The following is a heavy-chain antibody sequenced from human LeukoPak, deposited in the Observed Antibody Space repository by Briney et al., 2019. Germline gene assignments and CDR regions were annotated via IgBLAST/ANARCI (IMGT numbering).Heavy chain of an antibody. CDR2: IRYDGSNK. Sequence: PGGSLRLSCAASGFTFSSYGMHWVRQAPGKGLEWVAFIRYDGSNKYYADSVKGRFTISRDNSENTLYLQMNSLRAEDTAVYYCAKVEYSSSSPAFDYWGQGTLVTVSS. J-gene: IGHJ4*02. V-gene: IGHV3-30*02. D-gene: IGHD6-6*01. CDR1: GFTFSSYG. CDR3: AKVEYSSSSPAFDY.